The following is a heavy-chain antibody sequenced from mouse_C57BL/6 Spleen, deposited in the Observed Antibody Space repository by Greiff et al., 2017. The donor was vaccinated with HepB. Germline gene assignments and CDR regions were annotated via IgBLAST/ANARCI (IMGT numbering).Heavy chain of an antibody. CDR2: IDPEDGDT. CDR1: GFNIKDYY. CDR3: TTFTTAQATDY. V-gene: IGHV14-1*01. J-gene: IGHJ2*01. Sequence: VQLQQSGAELVRPGASVKLSCTASGFNIKDYYMHWVKQRPEQGLEWIGRIDPEDGDTEYALKFQGKATMTADTSSNTAYLQLSSLTSEDTAVYYCTTFTTAQATDYWGQGTTLTVSS. D-gene: IGHD3-2*02.